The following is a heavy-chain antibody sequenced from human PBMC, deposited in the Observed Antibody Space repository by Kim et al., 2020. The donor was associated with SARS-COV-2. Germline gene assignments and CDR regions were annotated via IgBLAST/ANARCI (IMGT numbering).Heavy chain of an antibody. Sequence: ASVKVSCKASEYTFTAYAIHLVRQAPGQRLEWMGWINAGSGNTRHSQNFQGSLTMTRDTSASTVYMELTSLRSEDTALYFCARGSSGSFDIWGQGTMVTV. J-gene: IGHJ3*02. CDR3: ARGSSGSFDI. CDR2: INAGSGNT. CDR1: EYTFTAYA. D-gene: IGHD3-3*01. V-gene: IGHV1-3*01.